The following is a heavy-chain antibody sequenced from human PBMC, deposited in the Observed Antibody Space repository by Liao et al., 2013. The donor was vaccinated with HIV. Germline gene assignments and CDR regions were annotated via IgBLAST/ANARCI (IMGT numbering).Heavy chain of an antibody. D-gene: IGHD3-3*01. CDR2: INHSGST. CDR1: GGSFSNYY. Sequence: QVQLQQWGAGLLKPSETLSLTCAVYGGSFSNYYWSWIRQPPGKGLEWIGEINHSGSTNYNPSLKSRVTISLDMSKKQFSLRLNSVTAADTAIYFCARAGYDSWSGYHFDFWGPGNPGHRLL. V-gene: IGHV4-34*01. CDR3: ARAGYDSWSGYHFDF. J-gene: IGHJ4*02.